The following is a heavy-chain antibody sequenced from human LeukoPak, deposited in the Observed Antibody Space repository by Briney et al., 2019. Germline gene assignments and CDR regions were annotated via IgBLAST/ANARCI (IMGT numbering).Heavy chain of an antibody. CDR1: GLRFDAHA. J-gene: IGHJ6*02. CDR2: ISYNSGSV. D-gene: IGHD3-3*01. Sequence: GGPLRLSCAASGLRFDAHAMHWVRQAPAKGLEWVSGISYNSGSVGYADSVRGRFIVSRDNARNLLYLQMNSLRAEDTALYFCAKAPYYDFNYSMDAWGQGTTVIVSS. V-gene: IGHV3-9*01. CDR3: AKAPYYDFNYSMDA.